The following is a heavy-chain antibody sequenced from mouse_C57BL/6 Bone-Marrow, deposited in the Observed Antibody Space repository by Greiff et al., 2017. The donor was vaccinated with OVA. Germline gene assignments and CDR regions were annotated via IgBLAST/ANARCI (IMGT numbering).Heavy chain of an antibody. CDR3: ARPGYDGYYLFAY. CDR1: GFTFSDYG. Sequence: EVQLVESGGGLVKPGGSLKLSCAASGFTFSDYGMHWVRQAPEKGLEWVAYISSGSSTIYYADTVKGRFTISRDNAKNTLFLQMTSLRSEDTAMYYCARPGYDGYYLFAYWGQGTLVTVSA. J-gene: IGHJ3*01. CDR2: ISSGSSTI. D-gene: IGHD2-3*01. V-gene: IGHV5-17*01.